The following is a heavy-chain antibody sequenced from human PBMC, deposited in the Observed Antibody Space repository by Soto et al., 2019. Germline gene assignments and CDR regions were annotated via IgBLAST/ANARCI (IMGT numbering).Heavy chain of an antibody. D-gene: IGHD3-9*01. Sequence: GASVKVSCKASGYTFTNYGISWVRQAPGQGLEWMGWINVYNGNTKYSQKFQGRVTITRDTSASTVYMEMSSLRSEDAAVYFCARDLDDILTGPNFDPWGQGTLVTVSS. J-gene: IGHJ5*02. CDR2: INVYNGNT. CDR1: GYTFTNYG. V-gene: IGHV1-18*01. CDR3: ARDLDDILTGPNFDP.